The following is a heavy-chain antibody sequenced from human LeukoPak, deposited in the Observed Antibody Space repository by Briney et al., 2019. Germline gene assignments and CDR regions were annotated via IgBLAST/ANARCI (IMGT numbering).Heavy chain of an antibody. J-gene: IGHJ3*02. CDR1: GFTFSSYS. CDR3: ASGVDYDILTGYFHRAFDI. Sequence: PGGSLRLSCAASGFTFSSYSINWVRQAPGKGLEWVSYISSSSSTIYYADSVKGRFTISRDNAKNSLYLQMNSLRAEDTAVYYCASGVDYDILTGYFHRAFDIWGQGTMVTVSS. V-gene: IGHV3-48*04. D-gene: IGHD3-9*01. CDR2: ISSSSSTI.